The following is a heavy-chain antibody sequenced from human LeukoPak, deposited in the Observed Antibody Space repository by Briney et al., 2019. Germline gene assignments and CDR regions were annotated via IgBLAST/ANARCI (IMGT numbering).Heavy chain of an antibody. CDR3: ARSIAARLGFDP. D-gene: IGHD6-6*01. CDR2: MNPKSGNT. V-gene: IGHV1-8*01. CDR1: GYSFSTYD. Sequence: ASVKVSCKASGYSFSTYDINWVRQAPGQGLEWMGWMNPKSGNTGYAQNFQGRVTMTRNTSISTAYMELSGLRSDDTAVYYCARSIAARLGFDPWGQGTLVTVSS. J-gene: IGHJ5*02.